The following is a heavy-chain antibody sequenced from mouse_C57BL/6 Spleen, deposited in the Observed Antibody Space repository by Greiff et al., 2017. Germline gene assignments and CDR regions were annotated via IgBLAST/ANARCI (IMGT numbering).Heavy chain of an antibody. Sequence: EVQLQQSGAELVRPGASVKLSCTASGFNIKDDYMHWVKQRPEQGLEWIGWIDPENGDTEYASKFQGKATITADTSSNTAYLQLSSLTSEDTAVYYCTTGGLLLRSYYFDYWGQGTTLTVSS. J-gene: IGHJ2*01. CDR3: TTGGLLLRSYYFDY. D-gene: IGHD1-1*01. CDR1: GFNIKDDY. CDR2: IDPENGDT. V-gene: IGHV14-4*01.